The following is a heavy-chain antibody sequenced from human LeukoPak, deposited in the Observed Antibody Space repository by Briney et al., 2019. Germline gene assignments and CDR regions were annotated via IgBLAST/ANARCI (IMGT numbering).Heavy chain of an antibody. CDR2: ISESGGST. Sequence: GGSLRLSCAASGFIFSGYAMSWVRQTPGKGLEWVSRISESGGSTYYADSVKGRFTISRDNSKNTLYLQMNSLRAEDTAVYYCAKDRGSSWYGTSDYWGQGTIATASS. V-gene: IGHV3-23*01. CDR3: AKDRGSSWYGTSDY. J-gene: IGHJ4*02. CDR1: GFIFSGYA. D-gene: IGHD6-13*01.